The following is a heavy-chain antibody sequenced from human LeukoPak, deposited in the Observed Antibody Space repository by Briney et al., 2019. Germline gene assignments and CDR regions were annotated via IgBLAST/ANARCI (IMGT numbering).Heavy chain of an antibody. D-gene: IGHD6-19*01. J-gene: IGHJ4*02. V-gene: IGHV4-34*01. Sequence: SETLSLTCAVYGGSFSGYYWSWIRQPPGKGLEWIGEINHSGSTNYNPSLRSRVTVSVHTSKNQLSLKLSTVTAADTAVYYCARQWLVSPLFVYWGRGTLVSVSS. CDR3: ARQWLVSPLFVY. CDR1: GGSFSGYY. CDR2: INHSGST.